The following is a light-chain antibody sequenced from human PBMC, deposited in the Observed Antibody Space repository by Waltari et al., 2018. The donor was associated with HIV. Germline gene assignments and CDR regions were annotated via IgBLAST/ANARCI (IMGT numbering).Light chain of an antibody. CDR3: HQYGRSPQT. CDR2: GAS. J-gene: IGKJ2*01. V-gene: IGKV3-20*01. Sequence: EIVLTQSPMKLSLSPGDRAIVSCRATQAINNDYLAWYRQKPGQAPTLLISGASRRANGVPERFSGGGSGSDFTLTISRLQPEDFAVYFCHQYGRSPQTFGQGTKLEIK. CDR1: QAINNDY.